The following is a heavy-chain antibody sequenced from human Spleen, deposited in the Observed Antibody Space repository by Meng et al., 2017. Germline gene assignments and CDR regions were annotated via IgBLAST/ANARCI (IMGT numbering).Heavy chain of an antibody. V-gene: IGHV1-2*06. CDR1: GYTFTDYY. D-gene: IGHD6-25*01. J-gene: IGHJ4*02. Sequence: GQRGQAGAEVKTPGASVKVSCKASGYTFTDYYIHWVRRAPGQGLEWMGRINPKSGDTHYAQKFQARVTMTGDTSISTAYMELSGLRSDDTAMYYCARDEDISAAGKLFGDYWGQGTLVTVSS. CDR3: ARDEDISAAGKLFGDY. CDR2: INPKSGDT.